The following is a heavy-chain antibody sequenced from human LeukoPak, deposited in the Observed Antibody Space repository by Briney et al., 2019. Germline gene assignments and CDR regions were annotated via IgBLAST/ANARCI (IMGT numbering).Heavy chain of an antibody. CDR2: IYPADSDT. Sequence: GESLKISCKGSGFSFTSYWIGWVRQMPGKGLEYMGIIYPADSDTRYSPSFQVQVTISADKSISTAYLQWSSLKASDTAMYYCARPGQLGEYTPYYFDFWGQGTLVTVSS. CDR1: GFSFTSYW. D-gene: IGHD3-16*01. J-gene: IGHJ4*02. CDR3: ARPGQLGEYTPYYFDF. V-gene: IGHV5-51*01.